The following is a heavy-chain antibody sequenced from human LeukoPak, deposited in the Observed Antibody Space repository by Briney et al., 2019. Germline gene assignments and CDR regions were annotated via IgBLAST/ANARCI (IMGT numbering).Heavy chain of an antibody. D-gene: IGHD3-9*01. CDR1: GFTLNTFN. CDR2: ITSGGDYI. V-gene: IGHV3-21*01. CDR3: ARGHYDVLAASYKWTPDY. Sequence: GGSLRLSCAASGFTLNTFNMNWVRQAPGKGLEWVSSITSGGDYIYYADSVKGRFTTSRDNAKNPLSLQLNSLRVEDTAVYYCARGHYDVLAASYKWTPDYWGQGTLVTVSS. J-gene: IGHJ4*02.